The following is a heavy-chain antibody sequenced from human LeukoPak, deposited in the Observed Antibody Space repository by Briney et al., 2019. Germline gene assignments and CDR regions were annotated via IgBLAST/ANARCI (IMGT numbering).Heavy chain of an antibody. CDR1: GGSFSGYY. CDR2: INHSGST. D-gene: IGHD2-8*01. J-gene: IGHJ4*02. CDR3: ARQNGDFNFDY. V-gene: IGHV4-34*01. Sequence: PSETLSLTCAVYGGSFSGYYWSWIRQPPGKGLEWIGEINHSGSTYYNPSLKSRVTISVDTSKNQFSLKLSSVTAADTAVYYCARQNGDFNFDYWGQGTLVTVSS.